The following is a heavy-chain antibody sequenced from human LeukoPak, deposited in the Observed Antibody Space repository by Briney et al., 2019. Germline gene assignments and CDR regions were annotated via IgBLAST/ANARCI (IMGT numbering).Heavy chain of an antibody. D-gene: IGHD1-7*01. CDR1: GFPFRNYS. CDR3: ARVDHWNFRAAFDY. J-gene: IGHJ4*02. CDR2: ISSRSSTI. Sequence: GGSLRLPCAASGFPFRNYSMNWVRQAPGKGLEWISYISSRSSTIFYADSVKGRFTISRDNAKNSLYLQMNSLRAEDTAVYYCARVDHWNFRAAFDYWGQGTLVTVSS. V-gene: IGHV3-48*01.